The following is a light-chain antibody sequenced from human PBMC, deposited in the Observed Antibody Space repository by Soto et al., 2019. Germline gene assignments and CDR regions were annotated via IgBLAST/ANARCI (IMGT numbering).Light chain of an antibody. J-gene: IGKJ1*01. V-gene: IGKV1-27*01. CDR2: AAS. CDR3: QKYHNAPRT. CDR1: QGISNY. Sequence: DIQMTQSPSSLSASVGDTVTITCRASQGISNYLAWYQQKPGQVPNLLIYAASTLQSVVPSRFSGSGSGTDFTLTISSLRPEDVATYYGQKYHNAPRTVGQGTKVEI.